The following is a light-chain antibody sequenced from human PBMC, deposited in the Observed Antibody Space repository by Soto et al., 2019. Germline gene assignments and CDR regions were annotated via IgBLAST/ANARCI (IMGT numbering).Light chain of an antibody. V-gene: IGLV4-69*01. J-gene: IGLJ1*01. CDR3: QTWGTGIQV. CDR2: LNSDGSH. CDR1: SGHSSYA. Sequence: QSVLTQSPSASASLGASVRLTCTLSSGHSSYAIAWHQQQPEKGPRYLMKLNSDGSHNKGDGIPDRFSGSSSGAERYLTISSLQSEDEADYSCQTWGTGIQVFGTGTKVTVL.